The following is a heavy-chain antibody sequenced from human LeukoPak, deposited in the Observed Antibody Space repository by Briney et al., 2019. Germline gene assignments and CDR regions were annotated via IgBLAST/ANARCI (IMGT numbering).Heavy chain of an antibody. D-gene: IGHD3-3*01. CDR1: GFTFSSYG. Sequence: GGSLRLSCAASGFTFSSYGMNWVRQAPGKGLEWVSSISSSSSYIYYADSVKGRFTISRDNAKDSLYLQMNSLRAADTAVYYCARAVGVLRFFSRYFNYWGQGTLVTVSS. CDR3: ARAVGVLRFFSRYFNY. J-gene: IGHJ4*02. CDR2: ISSSSSYI. V-gene: IGHV3-21*04.